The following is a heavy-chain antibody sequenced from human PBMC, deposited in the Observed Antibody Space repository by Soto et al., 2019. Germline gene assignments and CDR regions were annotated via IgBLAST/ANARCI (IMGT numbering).Heavy chain of an antibody. CDR1: GGSISSGHYP. J-gene: IGHJ4*02. CDR3: ARSWRGSCSGTNCYPDFFDY. D-gene: IGHD2-2*01. CDR2: IYPGGNT. Sequence: PSETLSLTCAVSGGSISSGHYPWTWIRQPPGKGLEWIGYIYPGGNTYYSPSLKSRVTIALDTSKNHISLQLGSVTAADTAVYYCARSWRGSCSGTNCYPDFFDYWGQGTLVTVSS. V-gene: IGHV4-30-2*01.